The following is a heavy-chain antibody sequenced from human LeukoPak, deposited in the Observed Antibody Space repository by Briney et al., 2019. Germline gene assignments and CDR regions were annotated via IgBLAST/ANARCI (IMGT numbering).Heavy chain of an antibody. CDR1: GDRLTNNW. Sequence: GESLKISCKISGDRLTNNWIGWVRQVPGKGLEWLGLIYPGNSDTRYSPFFQGQVTFSVDTSTSTAYLHWGGLKASDTAMYYCARFALTSSLDYWGQGTLVTVSS. CDR3: ARFALTSSLDY. CDR2: IYPGNSDT. J-gene: IGHJ4*02. D-gene: IGHD6-13*01. V-gene: IGHV5-51*01.